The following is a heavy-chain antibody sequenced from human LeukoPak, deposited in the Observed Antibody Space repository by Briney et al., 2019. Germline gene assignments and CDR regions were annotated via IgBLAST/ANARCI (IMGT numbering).Heavy chain of an antibody. CDR3: ARDLFGWSLDP. CDR1: GFSLDNFE. Sequence: PGGSLRLSCAASGFSLDNFERNWVRQAPGKGLGWIAYVDNDGWATSYYADSVKGRFTITRDDAKNSLYLQMDSLTVEDTAVYYCARDLFGWSLDPWGQGTLVSVSS. V-gene: IGHV3-48*03. CDR2: VDNDGWAT. D-gene: IGHD3-3*01. J-gene: IGHJ5*02.